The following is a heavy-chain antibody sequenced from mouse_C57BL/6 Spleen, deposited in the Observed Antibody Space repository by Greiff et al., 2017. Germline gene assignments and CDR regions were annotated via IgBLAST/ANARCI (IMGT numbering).Heavy chain of an antibody. CDR3: ARSGDYYGSSSAWFAY. D-gene: IGHD1-1*01. J-gene: IGHJ3*01. CDR1: GYTFTDYY. CDR2: INPYNGGT. V-gene: IGHV1-19*01. Sequence: EVQLVESGPVLVKPGASVKMSCKASGYTFTDYYMNWVKQSHGKSLEWIGVINPYNGGTSYNQKFKGKATLTVDKSSSTAYMELNSLTSEDSAVYYCARSGDYYGSSSAWFAYWGQGTLVTVSA.